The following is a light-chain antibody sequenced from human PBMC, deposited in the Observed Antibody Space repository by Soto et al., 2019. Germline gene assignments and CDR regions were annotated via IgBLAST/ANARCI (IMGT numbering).Light chain of an antibody. CDR3: CSYAGSSLV. CDR1: SSDVGSYNL. J-gene: IGLJ2*01. CDR2: EAN. Sequence: QSALTQPASVSGSPGQSITISCTGTSSDVGSYNLVSWYQHHPGKAPKLMIYEANKRPSGISNRFSGSKSGNTASLTISGLQAEDEADYYCCSYAGSSLVFGGGTQLTVL. V-gene: IGLV2-23*01.